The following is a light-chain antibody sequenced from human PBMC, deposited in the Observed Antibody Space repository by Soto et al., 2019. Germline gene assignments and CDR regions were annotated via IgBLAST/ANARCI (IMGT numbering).Light chain of an antibody. Sequence: QAVVTQPPSASGTPGQGVTIYCSGSSSNIGVNTVNWYQQLPGTAPKLLIYSNNLRPSGVPDRFSGSKSGTSASLAISGLQSEDEADYHCASWDDSLNGVVFGGGTKLTVL. CDR3: ASWDDSLNGVV. CDR2: SNN. J-gene: IGLJ2*01. CDR1: SSNIGVNT. V-gene: IGLV1-44*01.